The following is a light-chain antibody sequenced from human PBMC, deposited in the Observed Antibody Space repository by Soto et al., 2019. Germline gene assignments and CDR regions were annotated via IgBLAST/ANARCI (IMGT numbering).Light chain of an antibody. J-gene: IGLJ2*01. CDR2: EVR. CDR3: SSFSRTSTYVV. V-gene: IGLV2-14*01. CDR1: TGDIGGYNF. Sequence: QSVLTQPASVSGSPGQSITISCTGTTGDIGGYNFVSWYQQHPGKAPKLVIYEVRNRPSGVSNRFSGSKSDTTASLTISGLQPEDEADYYCSSFSRTSTYVVFGGGTKLTVL.